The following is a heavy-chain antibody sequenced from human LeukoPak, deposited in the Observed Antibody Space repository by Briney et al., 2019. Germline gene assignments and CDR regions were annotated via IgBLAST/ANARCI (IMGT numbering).Heavy chain of an antibody. V-gene: IGHV3-30-3*01. J-gene: IGHJ4*02. Sequence: GGSLRLSCAASGFTFSSYAMHWVRQAPGKGLEWVAVISYDGSNKYYTDSVKGRFTISRDTSKNMLYLQMSSLRAEDTAVYYCAKDRSGTYSFDYCGQGTLVTVSS. D-gene: IGHD1-26*01. CDR1: GFTFSSYA. CDR3: AKDRSGTYSFDY. CDR2: ISYDGSNK.